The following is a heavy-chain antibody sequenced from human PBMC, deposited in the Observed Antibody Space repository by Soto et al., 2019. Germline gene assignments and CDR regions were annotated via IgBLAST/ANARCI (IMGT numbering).Heavy chain of an antibody. CDR1: GFTVSSNY. Sequence: EVQLVETGGGLIQPGGSLRLSCAASGFTVSSNYMSWVRQAPGKGLEWVSVIYSGGSTYYADSVKGRFTISRHNSKNTLYLQMNSLRAEDTAVYYCARDRGVAPPNYYYYGMDVWGQGTTVTVSS. V-gene: IGHV3-53*02. CDR2: IYSGGST. CDR3: ARDRGVAPPNYYYYGMDV. D-gene: IGHD3-10*01. J-gene: IGHJ6*02.